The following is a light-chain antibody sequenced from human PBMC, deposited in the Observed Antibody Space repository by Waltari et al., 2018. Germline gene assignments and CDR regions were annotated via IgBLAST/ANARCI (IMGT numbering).Light chain of an antibody. Sequence: DIQMTQSPSSLSASVGDRVTITCRASQSISSYLNWYQQKPGKAPKPLIYAASSLQSGVPSRFSGSGSGTDFTLTISSLQPEDFATYYCQQSYSTPDTFGGGTKVEIK. J-gene: IGKJ4*01. CDR2: AAS. V-gene: IGKV1-39*01. CDR3: QQSYSTPDT. CDR1: QSISSY.